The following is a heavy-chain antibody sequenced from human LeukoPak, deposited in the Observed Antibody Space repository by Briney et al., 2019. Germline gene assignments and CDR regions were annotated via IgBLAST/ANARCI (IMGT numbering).Heavy chain of an antibody. Sequence: PGGSLRLSCAASGFTFSTYSMNWVRQAPGKGLEWVSYISSSGSTICYADSVKGRFTISRDNAKSSLYLQMSSLRGEDTAVYYCASSLTHFDYWGQGTLVTVSS. D-gene: IGHD1-14*01. CDR3: ASSLTHFDY. CDR2: ISSSGSTI. CDR1: GFTFSTYS. V-gene: IGHV3-48*04. J-gene: IGHJ4*02.